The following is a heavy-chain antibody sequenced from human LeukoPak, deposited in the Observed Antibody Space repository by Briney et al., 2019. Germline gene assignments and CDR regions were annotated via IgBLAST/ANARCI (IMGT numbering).Heavy chain of an antibody. Sequence: ASVKVSCKASGGTFSSYAISWVRQAPGQGLEWMGWISSNSDNTKYAQKLQGRVTMTTDTSTSTAYMELRSLRSDDTAVYYCARDWGSIKVISDYWGQGTLVTVSS. CDR3: ARDWGSIKVISDY. CDR1: GGTFSSYA. V-gene: IGHV1-18*01. J-gene: IGHJ4*02. D-gene: IGHD3-16*01. CDR2: ISSNSDNT.